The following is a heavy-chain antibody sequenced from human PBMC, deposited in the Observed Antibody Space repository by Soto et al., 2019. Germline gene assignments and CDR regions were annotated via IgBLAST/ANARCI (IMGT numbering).Heavy chain of an antibody. J-gene: IGHJ1*01. CDR1: GGTFTSYY. V-gene: IGHV1-46*03. D-gene: IGHD4-17*01. Sequence: APVKVSCKASGGTFTSYYMHWVRQAPGQGLEWMGIINPSGGSTSYAQKFQGRVTMTRDTSTSTVYMELSSLRSEDTAVYYCASSTVPRGPEYFQHWGQGTLVTVSS. CDR3: ASSTVPRGPEYFQH. CDR2: INPSGGST.